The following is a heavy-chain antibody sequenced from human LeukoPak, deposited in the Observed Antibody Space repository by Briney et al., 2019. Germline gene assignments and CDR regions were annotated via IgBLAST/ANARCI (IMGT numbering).Heavy chain of an antibody. CDR3: ARDVPRGYCSGGSCYVDY. J-gene: IGHJ4*02. D-gene: IGHD2-15*01. Sequence: ASVKVSCKASGYTFTSCGISWVRQAPGQGLEWMGWISAYNGNTNYAQKLQGRVTMTTDTSTSTAYMELRSLRSDDTAVYYCARDVPRGYCSGGSCYVDYWGQGTLVTVSS. CDR2: ISAYNGNT. V-gene: IGHV1-18*01. CDR1: GYTFTSCG.